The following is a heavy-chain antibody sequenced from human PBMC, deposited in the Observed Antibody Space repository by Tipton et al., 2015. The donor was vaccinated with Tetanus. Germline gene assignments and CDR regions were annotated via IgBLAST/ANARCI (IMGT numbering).Heavy chain of an antibody. CDR1: GFTFDDYA. J-gene: IGHJ5*01. CDR2: ISWNSGSI. CDR3: AKDISISSSSWFDY. Sequence: SLRLSCAASGFTFDDYAMHWVRQAPGKGLEWVSGISWNSGSIGYADSVKGRFTISRDNAKNSLYLQMNSLRAEDTALHYCAKDISISSSSWFDYWGQGTLVTVSS. V-gene: IGHV3-9*01. D-gene: IGHD6-13*01.